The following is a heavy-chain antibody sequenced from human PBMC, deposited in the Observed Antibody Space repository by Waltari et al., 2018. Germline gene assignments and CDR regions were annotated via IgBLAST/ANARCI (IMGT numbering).Heavy chain of an antibody. Sequence: QLHLQASGPGLGKSSQTLSVTCTAPGGSLSSGGTKWSWIRQHAEKGLELIGYINYSGFTKYTPSLQSRVIISVDTSQNQFSLQLSSVTAADTAVYFCARLPSASGSFGWFDPWGLGALVTVSS. CDR3: ARLPSASGSFGWFDP. J-gene: IGHJ5*02. V-gene: IGHV4-31*03. CDR2: INYSGFT. D-gene: IGHD3-10*01. CDR1: GGSLSSGGTK.